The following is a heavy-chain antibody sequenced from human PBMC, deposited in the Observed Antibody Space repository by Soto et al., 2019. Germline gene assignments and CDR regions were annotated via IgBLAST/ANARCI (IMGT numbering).Heavy chain of an antibody. CDR2: IIPIFGTA. CDR3: ARDPQQLVRSGYYYYGMDV. Sequence: GASVKVSCKASGGTFSSYAISWVRQAPGQGLEWMGGIIPIFGTANYAQKFQGRVTITADESTSTAYMELSSPRSEDTAVYYCARDPQQLVRSGYYYYGMDVWGQGTTVTVSS. J-gene: IGHJ6*02. D-gene: IGHD6-6*01. CDR1: GGTFSSYA. V-gene: IGHV1-69*13.